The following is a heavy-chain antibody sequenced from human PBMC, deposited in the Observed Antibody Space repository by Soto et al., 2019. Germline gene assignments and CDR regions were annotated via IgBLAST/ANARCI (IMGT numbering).Heavy chain of an antibody. J-gene: IGHJ6*02. V-gene: IGHV3-23*01. CDR2: ISGSGGST. D-gene: IGHD3-10*01. CDR1: GFTFSSYA. CDR3: AKYYYGSGSYYNYYYGMDV. Sequence: GGSLRLSCAASGFTFSSYAMSWVRQAPGKGLEWVSAISGSGGSTYYADSVKGRFTISRDNSKNTLYLQMNSLRAEDTAVYYCAKYYYGSGSYYNYYYGMDVWGQGTTVTVSS.